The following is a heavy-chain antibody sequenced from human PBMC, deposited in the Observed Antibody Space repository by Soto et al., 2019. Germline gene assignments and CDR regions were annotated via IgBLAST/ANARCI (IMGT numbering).Heavy chain of an antibody. CDR3: ARHARPKYYYDSSGYPGWGRYYFDY. J-gene: IGHJ4*02. Sequence: PSETLSLTCTVSGGSISSSSYYWGWIRQPPGKGLEWIGSIYYSGSTYYNPSLKSRVTISVDTSKNQFSLKLSSVTAADTAVYYCARHARPKYYYDSSGYPGWGRYYFDYWGQGTLVTVSS. CDR2: IYYSGST. V-gene: IGHV4-39*01. CDR1: GGSISSSSYY. D-gene: IGHD3-22*01.